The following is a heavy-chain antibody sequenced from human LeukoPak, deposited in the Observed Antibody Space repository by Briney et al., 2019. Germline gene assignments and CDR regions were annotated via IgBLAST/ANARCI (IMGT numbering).Heavy chain of an antibody. D-gene: IGHD1-26*01. CDR2: IKQDGSEK. Sequence: GGSLRLSCTASGFTFKRHGIHWVRQAPGKGLEWVANIKQDGSEKYYVDSVKGRFTISRDNAKNSLYLQMNSLRAEDTAVYYCARARTRYSGSYYAAEYFQHWGQGTLVTVSS. V-gene: IGHV3-7*01. CDR3: ARARTRYSGSYYAAEYFQH. CDR1: GFTFKRHG. J-gene: IGHJ1*01.